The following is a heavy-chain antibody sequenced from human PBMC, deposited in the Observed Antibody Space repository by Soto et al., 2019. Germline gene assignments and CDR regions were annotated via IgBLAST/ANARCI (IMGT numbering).Heavy chain of an antibody. J-gene: IGHJ4*02. D-gene: IGHD3-22*01. CDR2: IGGSGGST. Sequence: PGGSLRLSCAASGFTFSSYAMSWVRQAPGKGLEWVSAIGGSGGSTYYADSVKGRFTISRDNSKNTLYLQMNSLRAEDTAVYYCAKDRRTYYYDSSGYSHDYWGQGTLVTVSS. CDR1: GFTFSSYA. CDR3: AKDRRTYYYDSSGYSHDY. V-gene: IGHV3-23*01.